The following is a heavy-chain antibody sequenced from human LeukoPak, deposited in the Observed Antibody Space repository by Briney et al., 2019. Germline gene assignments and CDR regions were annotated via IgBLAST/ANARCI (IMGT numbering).Heavy chain of an antibody. CDR1: GGSFSDYY. J-gene: IGHJ4*02. CDR2: IYYSGST. V-gene: IGHV4-39*01. CDR3: ASPTGYSSGWFLFDY. Sequence: SETLSLTCAVYGGSFSDYYWGWIRQPPGKGLEWIGSIYYSGSTYYNPSLKSRVTISVDTSKNQFSLKLSSVTAADTAVYYCASPTGYSSGWFLFDYWGQGTLVTVSS. D-gene: IGHD6-19*01.